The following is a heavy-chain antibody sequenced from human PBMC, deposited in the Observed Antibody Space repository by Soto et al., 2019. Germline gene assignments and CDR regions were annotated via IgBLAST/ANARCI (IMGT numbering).Heavy chain of an antibody. CDR1: GFTFSSYA. D-gene: IGHD6-13*01. J-gene: IGHJ4*02. Sequence: PGGSLRLSCAASGFTFSSYAMSWVRQAPGKGLEWVAVISYDGSNKYYADSVKGRFTISRDNSKNTLYLQMNSLRAEDTAVYYCANSGYSSSWYGDNFDYWGQGTLVTVSS. CDR2: ISYDGSNK. V-gene: IGHV3-30*18. CDR3: ANSGYSSSWYGDNFDY.